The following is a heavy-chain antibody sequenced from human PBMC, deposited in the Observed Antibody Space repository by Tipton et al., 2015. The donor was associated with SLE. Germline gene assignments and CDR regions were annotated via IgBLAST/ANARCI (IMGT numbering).Heavy chain of an antibody. CDR2: ISGIGGST. CDR1: GFTFNSFA. CDR3: AKLGLLDSGTWPFYWYFDL. V-gene: IGHV3-23*01. Sequence: GSLRLSCTASGFTFNSFAMNWVRQAPGKGLEWVSSISGIGGSTYYADSVKGRITISRDNSRDTLYLQMNSLRDEDTAVYYCAKLGLLDSGTWPFYWYFDLWGRGTLVTVSS. J-gene: IGHJ2*01. D-gene: IGHD6-13*01.